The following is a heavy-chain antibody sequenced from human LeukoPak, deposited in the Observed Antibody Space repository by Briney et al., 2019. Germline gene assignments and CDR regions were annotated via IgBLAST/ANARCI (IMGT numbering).Heavy chain of an antibody. Sequence: SETLSLTCTVSGGSISSSSYYWGWIRQPPGKGLEWIGSIYYSGSTYYNPSLKSRVTISVDTSKNQFSLQLNSVTPEDTAVYYCARWDKGSSYNWFDPWGQGTLVTVSS. V-gene: IGHV4-39*01. J-gene: IGHJ5*02. CDR1: GGSISSSSYY. CDR3: ARWDKGSSYNWFDP. CDR2: IYYSGST. D-gene: IGHD6-6*01.